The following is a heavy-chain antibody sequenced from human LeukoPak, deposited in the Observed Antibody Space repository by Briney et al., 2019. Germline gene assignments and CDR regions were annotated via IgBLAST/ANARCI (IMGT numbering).Heavy chain of an antibody. J-gene: IGHJ5*02. CDR1: GGSISSYY. CDR2: IFHSGST. V-gene: IGHV4-39*07. CDR3: ARVLRTSGWSLSWFDP. Sequence: SETLSLTCTVSGGSISSYYWGWIRQPPGKGLEWIGSIFHSGSTYHNPSLKSRVTMSVDTSKNQFSLELNSMTAADTAVYYCARVLRTSGWSLSWFDPWGQGTLVTVSS. D-gene: IGHD6-19*01.